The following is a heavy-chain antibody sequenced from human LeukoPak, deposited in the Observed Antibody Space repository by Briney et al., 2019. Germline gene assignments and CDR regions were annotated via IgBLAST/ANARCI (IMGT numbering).Heavy chain of an antibody. CDR2: ISGSDGST. D-gene: IGHD3-16*01. J-gene: IGHJ3*02. V-gene: IGHV3-23*01. Sequence: GGSLRLSCAASGFTFSTYALTWVRQAPGKGLEWVSVISGSDGSTNYADSVKGRFTISRDNSKNTLYLQMNSLRAEGTAVYYCAKAHQGGVADAFDIWGQGTMVTVSS. CDR1: GFTFSTYA. CDR3: AKAHQGGVADAFDI.